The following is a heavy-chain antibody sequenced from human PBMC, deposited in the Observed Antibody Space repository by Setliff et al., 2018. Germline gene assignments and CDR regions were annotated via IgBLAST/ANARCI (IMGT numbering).Heavy chain of an antibody. J-gene: IGHJ6*02. V-gene: IGHV4-4*07. CDR3: ARARPATIAGVVPGVADFGIDV. CDR1: GDSIRRYH. D-gene: IGHD2-2*01. CDR2: IYTSGST. Sequence: SETLSLTCTVSGDSIRRYHWIWIRQPAGEGLEWIGRIYTSGSTNYNPSLKRRVTISLEMSKNQFSLTLSSVTAADTAVYYCARARPATIAGVVPGVADFGIDVWGQGTTVTVSS.